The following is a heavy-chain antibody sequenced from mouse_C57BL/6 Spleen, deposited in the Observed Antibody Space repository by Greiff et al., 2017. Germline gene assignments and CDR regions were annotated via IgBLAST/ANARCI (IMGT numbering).Heavy chain of an antibody. CDR2: IYPRDGST. CDR3: AKRSYCGSSYGFAY. V-gene: IGHV1-85*01. J-gene: IGHJ3*01. CDR1: GYTFTSYD. Sequence: QVQLKQSGPELVKPGASVKLSCKASGYTFTSYDINWVKQRPGQGLEWIGWIYPRDGSTKYNEKFKGKATLTVDTSSSTAYMELHSLTSEDSAVYFCAKRSYCGSSYGFAYWGQGTLVTVSA. D-gene: IGHD1-1*01.